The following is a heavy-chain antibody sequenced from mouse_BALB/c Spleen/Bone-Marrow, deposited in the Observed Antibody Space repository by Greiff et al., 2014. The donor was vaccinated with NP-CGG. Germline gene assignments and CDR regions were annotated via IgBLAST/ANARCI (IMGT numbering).Heavy chain of an antibody. CDR3: AREGDYYGSSDY. V-gene: IGHV2-9*02. Sequence: VHLVESGPGLVAPSQSLSITCTVSGFSLTSYGVHWVRQPPGKGLEWPGVIWAGGSTNYNSALMSRLSISKDNSKSQVFLKMNSLQTDDTAMYYCAREGDYYGSSDYWGQGTTLTVSS. CDR2: IWAGGST. J-gene: IGHJ2*01. CDR1: GFSLTSYG. D-gene: IGHD1-1*01.